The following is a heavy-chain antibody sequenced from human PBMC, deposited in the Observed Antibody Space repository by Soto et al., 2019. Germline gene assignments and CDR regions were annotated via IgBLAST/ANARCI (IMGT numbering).Heavy chain of an antibody. CDR1: GDSVSSNSAA. CDR3: ARAGYNWNLALDY. D-gene: IGHD1-7*01. CDR2: TYYRSKWYN. J-gene: IGHJ4*02. V-gene: IGHV6-1*01. Sequence: PSQTLSLTCAISGDSVSSNSAAWNWIRRSPSRGLEWLGRTYYRSKWYNDYAVSVKSRITINPDTSKNQFSLQLNSVTPEDTAVYYCARAGYNWNLALDYWGQGTLVTVSS.